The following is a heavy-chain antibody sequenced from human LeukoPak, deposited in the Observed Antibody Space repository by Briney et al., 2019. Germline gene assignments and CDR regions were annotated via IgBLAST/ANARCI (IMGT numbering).Heavy chain of an antibody. V-gene: IGHV4-59*01. J-gene: IGHJ4*02. CDR1: GGSMNIYY. D-gene: IGHD4-17*01. CDR2: IYYSGTT. Sequence: SETLSLTCTVSGGSMNIYYGSWIRQPPGKGLEWIGYIYYSGTTNYNPSLQNRLTISVDTSKNQFSLKLTSVTAADTAVYYCARVRADYGDYSFNFWGQGTLVTVSS. CDR3: ARVRADYGDYSFNF.